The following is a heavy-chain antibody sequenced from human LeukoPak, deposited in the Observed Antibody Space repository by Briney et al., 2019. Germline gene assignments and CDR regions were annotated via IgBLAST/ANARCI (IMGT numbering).Heavy chain of an antibody. CDR2: IYYSGST. J-gene: IGHJ6*04. CDR1: GGSISSGGYY. CDR3: ARKGPNYYYYYGMDV. Sequence: SSETLSLTCTVSGGSISSGGYYWSWIRQHPGKGLEWIGYIYYSGSTYYNPSLKSRVTISVDTSKNQFSLKLSSVTAADTAVYYCARKGPNYYYYYGMDVWGKGTTVTVSS. V-gene: IGHV4-31*03.